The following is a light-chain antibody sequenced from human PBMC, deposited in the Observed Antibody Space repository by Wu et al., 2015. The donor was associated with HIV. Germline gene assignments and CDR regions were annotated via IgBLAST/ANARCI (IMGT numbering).Light chain of an antibody. Sequence: EIVLTQSPGTLSLSPGERATLSCRASQTITSDYFAWYQQKPGQAPRLLIYGASSRATDIPDRFSGSGSGTDFTLTISRLDPEDFVMYYCQQYGSSPGTFGQGTKVEIK. CDR2: GAS. CDR3: QQYGSSPGT. J-gene: IGKJ1*01. CDR1: QTITSDY. V-gene: IGKV3-20*01.